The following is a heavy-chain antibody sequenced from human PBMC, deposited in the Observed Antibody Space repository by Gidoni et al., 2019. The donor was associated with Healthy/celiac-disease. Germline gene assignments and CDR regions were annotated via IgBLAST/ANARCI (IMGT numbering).Heavy chain of an antibody. Sequence: QLQLQESGPGLVKPSETLSLTCTVSGGPISSSSYYWGWIRQPPGKGLEWIGSIYYSGSTYYNPSLKSRVTISVDTSKNQFSLKLSSVTAADTAVYYCARHRSTMIVGPYPHFDYWGQGTLVTVSS. D-gene: IGHD3-22*01. V-gene: IGHV4-39*01. J-gene: IGHJ4*02. CDR3: ARHRSTMIVGPYPHFDY. CDR1: GGPISSSSYY. CDR2: IYYSGST.